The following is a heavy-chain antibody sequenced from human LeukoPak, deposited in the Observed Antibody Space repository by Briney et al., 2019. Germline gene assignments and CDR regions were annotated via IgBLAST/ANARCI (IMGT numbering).Heavy chain of an antibody. D-gene: IGHD3-22*01. V-gene: IGHV3-74*01. CDR2: IRSDGSDT. J-gene: IGHJ4*02. CDR1: GFTFSDTW. CDR3: AKQSRYYDSSGYHTLTDY. Sequence: GGSLRLSCAASGFTFSDTWMHWVRQAPGEGLVWVSRIRSDGSDTRYAESVKGRFTISRDNAKNTLYLQMNSLRAEDTAVYYCAKQSRYYDSSGYHTLTDYWGQGTLVTVSS.